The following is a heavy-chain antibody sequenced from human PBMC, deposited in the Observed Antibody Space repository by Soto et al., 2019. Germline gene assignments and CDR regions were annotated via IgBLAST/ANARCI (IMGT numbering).Heavy chain of an antibody. V-gene: IGHV1-18*01. CDR2: ISAYNGYA. Sequence: ASVKASSKASGDTFTSYGISWVRQAPGQGLEWMGWISAYNGYANYAQELQGRVTMATDTSTSTAYMELRSLRSDDTAVYYCARDGDEFTDIVATNDYWGQGSLVTVSS. CDR3: ARDGDEFTDIVATNDY. CDR1: GDTFTSYG. D-gene: IGHD5-12*01. J-gene: IGHJ4*02.